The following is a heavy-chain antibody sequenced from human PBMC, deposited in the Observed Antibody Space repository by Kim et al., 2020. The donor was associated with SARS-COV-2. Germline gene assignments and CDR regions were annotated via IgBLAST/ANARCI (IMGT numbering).Heavy chain of an antibody. CDR2: T. J-gene: IGHJ4*02. D-gene: IGHD2-15*01. CDR3: ARYAVAATFDY. Sequence: TSYNPSLKSRVTISVDTSKNQFSLKLSSVTAADTAVYYCARYAVAATFDYWGQGTLVTVSS. V-gene: IGHV4-31*02.